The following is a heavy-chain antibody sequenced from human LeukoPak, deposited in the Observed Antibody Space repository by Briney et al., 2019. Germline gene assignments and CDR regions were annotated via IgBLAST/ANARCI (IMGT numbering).Heavy chain of an antibody. V-gene: IGHV3-21*01. CDR2: ISSSSSYI. J-gene: IGHJ4*02. D-gene: IGHD1-26*01. Sequence: PGGSLRLSCAASGFTFSSYSMNWVRQAPGKGLEWVSSISSSSSYIYYADSVKGRFTISRDNAKNSLHLQMNSLRAEDTAVYYCARSRSGSAHFDYWGQGTLVTVSS. CDR1: GFTFSSYS. CDR3: ARSRSGSAHFDY.